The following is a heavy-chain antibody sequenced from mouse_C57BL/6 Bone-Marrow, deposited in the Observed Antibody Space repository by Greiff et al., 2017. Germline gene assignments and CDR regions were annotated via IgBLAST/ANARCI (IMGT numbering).Heavy chain of an antibody. CDR2: FYPGDGDT. CDR1: GYAFSSSW. V-gene: IGHV1-82*01. CDR3: ARGGYDAWFAY. D-gene: IGHD2-2*01. J-gene: IGHJ3*01. Sequence: VQLQQSGPELVKPGASVKISCKASGYAFSSSWMNWVKQRPGKGPEWIGRFYPGDGDTNYNGKFKGKATLTADKSSSTAYMQVSSQTTEDSAGYCGARGGYDAWFAYWGQGTLVTVSA.